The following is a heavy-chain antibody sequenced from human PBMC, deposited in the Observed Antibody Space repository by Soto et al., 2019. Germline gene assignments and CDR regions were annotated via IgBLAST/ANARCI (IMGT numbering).Heavy chain of an antibody. Sequence: SETLSLTCTVSGGSISSYYWSWIRQPPGKGLEWIGYIYYSGSTNYNPSLKSRVTISVDTSKNQFSLKLSSVTAADTAVYYCARAQLDFWIYLDVWGKGTTVTVSS. CDR1: GGSISSYY. CDR3: ARAQLDFWIYLDV. J-gene: IGHJ6*03. V-gene: IGHV4-59*01. D-gene: IGHD3-3*01. CDR2: IYYSGST.